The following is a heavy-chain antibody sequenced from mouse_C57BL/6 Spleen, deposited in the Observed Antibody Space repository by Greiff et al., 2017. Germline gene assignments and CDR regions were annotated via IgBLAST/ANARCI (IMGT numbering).Heavy chain of an antibody. J-gene: IGHJ2*01. CDR3: AHYYEYFDY. CDR1: GYTFTSYT. Sequence: VQLQQSGAELARPGASVKMSCKASGYTFTSYTMHWVKQRPGPGLEWIGYINPSSGYTKYNQKFKDKATLTADKSSSPAYMQLSSLTSEDSAVYYCAHYYEYFDYWGQGTTLTVSS. V-gene: IGHV1-4*01. D-gene: IGHD1-2*01. CDR2: INPSSGYT.